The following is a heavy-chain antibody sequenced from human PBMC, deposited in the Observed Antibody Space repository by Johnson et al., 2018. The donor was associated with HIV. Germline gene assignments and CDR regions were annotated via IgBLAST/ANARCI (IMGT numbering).Heavy chain of an antibody. CDR3: ATLWFGEVSVYDAFDV. CDR2: ISYDGSNK. J-gene: IGHJ3*01. Sequence: VQLVESGGGVVQPGRSLRLSCAASGFTFSSYDMHWVRQAPGKGLEWVALISYDGSNKYHADSVKGRFTISRDNSKNTLYLQMNSLRPEDSAVYYCATLWFGEVSVYDAFDVWGQGTMVTVSS. D-gene: IGHD3-10*01. V-gene: IGHV3-30*03. CDR1: GFTFSSYD.